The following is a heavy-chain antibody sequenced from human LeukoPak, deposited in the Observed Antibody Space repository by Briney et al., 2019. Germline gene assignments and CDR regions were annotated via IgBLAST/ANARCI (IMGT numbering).Heavy chain of an antibody. CDR2: INHSGST. V-gene: IGHV4-34*01. J-gene: IGHJ4*02. D-gene: IGHD3-22*01. CDR3: ARVYSDSSGYYSNPPLAF. CDR1: GGSFSGYY. Sequence: NPSETLSLTCAVYGGSFSGYYWSWIRQPPGKGLEWIGEINHSGSTNYNPSLKSRVTISVDTSKNQFSLKLSSVTAADTAVYYCARVYSDSSGYYSNPPLAFWGQGTLVTVSS.